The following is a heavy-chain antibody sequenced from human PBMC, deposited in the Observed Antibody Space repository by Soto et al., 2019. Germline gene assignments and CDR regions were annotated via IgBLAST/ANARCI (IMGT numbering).Heavy chain of an antibody. CDR3: RVTGVSEVDY. D-gene: IGHD2-8*01. CDR1: GYTFTGFY. J-gene: IGHJ4*02. Sequence: QVQLVQSGAEVKKPGASVKVSCRASGYTFTGFYIHWVRQAPGQGLESMGWIYPDSGGTDYAHKFQGRVSMTRDTSISTADMELSSLRSDDTAIYYCRVTGVSEVDYWGQGTLVTVSS. CDR2: IYPDSGGT. V-gene: IGHV1-2*07.